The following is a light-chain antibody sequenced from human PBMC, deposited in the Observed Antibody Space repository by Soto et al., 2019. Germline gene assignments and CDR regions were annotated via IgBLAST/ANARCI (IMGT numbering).Light chain of an antibody. CDR1: QGINSA. Sequence: AIQSTQSPSSLSAYVGDRVTINCRASQGINSALVWYQQKSGNPPKLLVYDASTLEGGVPWRFSGSGSGTDFTLTISSLQPEDFATYYCQQFKSYPFTFGGGTKVEIK. CDR2: DAS. CDR3: QQFKSYPFT. J-gene: IGKJ4*01. V-gene: IGKV1-13*02.